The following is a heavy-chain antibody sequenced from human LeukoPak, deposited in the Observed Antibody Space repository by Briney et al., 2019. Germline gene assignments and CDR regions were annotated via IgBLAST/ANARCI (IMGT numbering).Heavy chain of an antibody. CDR1: GGSISSYY. V-gene: IGHV4-59*12. Sequence: SETLSLTCTVSGGSISSYYWSWIRQPPGKGLEWIGSIYYSGSAYYNPSLKSRVTISVDTSKNQFSLKLTSVTAADTAVYYCARVPDYYYYYMDVWGKGTTVTVSS. J-gene: IGHJ6*03. CDR3: ARVPDYYYYYMDV. CDR2: IYYSGSA.